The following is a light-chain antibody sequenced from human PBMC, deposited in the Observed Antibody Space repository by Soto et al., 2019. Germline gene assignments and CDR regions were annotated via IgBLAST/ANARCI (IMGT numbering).Light chain of an antibody. V-gene: IGKV3-15*01. CDR3: QQYNIWPPFT. CDR1: QTISSN. CDR2: GAS. J-gene: IGKJ3*01. Sequence: DIVMTQSPATLSVSPGEGATLSCRASQTISSNLAWYQQKPGQTPRLLIYGASTRAAGIPARFSGSGSGTDFTLTITSLQSEDFAIYYCQQYNIWPPFTFGPGTKVDIK.